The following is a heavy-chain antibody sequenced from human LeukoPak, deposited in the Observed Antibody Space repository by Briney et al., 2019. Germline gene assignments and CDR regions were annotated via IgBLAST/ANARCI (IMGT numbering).Heavy chain of an antibody. Sequence: KPGASVKVSCKASGYTFTGHYMHWVRQAPGQGLEWMGWINPNSGGTNYAQKFQGWVTMTRDTSISTAYMELSRLRSDDTAVYYCARDWGSGSYSNWFDPWGQGTLVTVSP. V-gene: IGHV1-2*04. D-gene: IGHD3-10*01. J-gene: IGHJ5*02. CDR2: INPNSGGT. CDR1: GYTFTGHY. CDR3: ARDWGSGSYSNWFDP.